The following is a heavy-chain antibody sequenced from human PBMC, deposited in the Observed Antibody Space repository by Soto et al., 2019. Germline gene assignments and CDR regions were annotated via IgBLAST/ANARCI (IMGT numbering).Heavy chain of an antibody. D-gene: IGHD6-13*01. J-gene: IGHJ3*02. CDR3: AKAGSSRGGAFDI. V-gene: IGHV3-23*01. CDR1: GFTFSSYA. CDR2: ISGSGGST. Sequence: EVQLLESGGGLVQPGGSLRLSCAASGFTFSSYAMSWVRQAPGKGLEWVSAISGSGGSTYYADSVKGRFTISRDNSKNTLYLQMNSLRAEETAVYYCAKAGSSRGGAFDISGQGTMVTVSS.